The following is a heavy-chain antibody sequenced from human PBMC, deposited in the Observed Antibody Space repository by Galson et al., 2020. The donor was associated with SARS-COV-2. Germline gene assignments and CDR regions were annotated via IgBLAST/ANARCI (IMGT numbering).Heavy chain of an antibody. CDR1: GFTFRSYS. CDR2: ISSSSSTK. CDR3: AREGSRGWYSSGWYGATLYYYYYGMDV. Sequence: GGSLRLSCAASGFTFRSYSMNWVRPAPGKGLEWVSYISSSSSTKYYADSVKGRFTISRDNAKNSLYLQMNSLRDEDTAVYYCAREGSRGWYSSGWYGATLYYYYYGMDVWGQGTTVTVSS. V-gene: IGHV3-48*02. J-gene: IGHJ6*02. D-gene: IGHD6-19*01.